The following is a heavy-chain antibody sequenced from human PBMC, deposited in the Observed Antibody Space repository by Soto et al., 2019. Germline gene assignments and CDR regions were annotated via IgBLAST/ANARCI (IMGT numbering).Heavy chain of an antibody. CDR3: ARRLGYYSSGYFNWFDP. V-gene: IGHV1-18*01. J-gene: IGHJ5*02. Sequence: ASVKVSCKASGYTFTSYGISWVRQAPGQGLEWMGWISAYNGNTNYAQKLQGRVTMTTDTSTSTAYMELRSLRSDDTAVYYCARRLGYYSSGYFNWFDPWGQGTLVTVSS. CDR2: ISAYNGNT. CDR1: GYTFTSYG. D-gene: IGHD3-22*01.